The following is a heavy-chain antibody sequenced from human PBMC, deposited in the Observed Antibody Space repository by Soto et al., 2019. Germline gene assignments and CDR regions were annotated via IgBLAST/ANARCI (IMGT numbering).Heavy chain of an antibody. CDR2: IYYTGST. CDR3: ARQRITMVRGVIYYYYYYGMEV. V-gene: IGHV4-39*01. CDR1: GGSISSNNYY. Sequence: SETLSLTCTVSGGSISSNNYYWGWIRQPPGKGLEWIGSIYYTGSTYYNPSLKSRATISVDTSKNQFSLKLSSVTAADTAVYYCARQRITMVRGVIYYYYYYGMEVWGQGTTVTVSS. D-gene: IGHD3-10*01. J-gene: IGHJ6*02.